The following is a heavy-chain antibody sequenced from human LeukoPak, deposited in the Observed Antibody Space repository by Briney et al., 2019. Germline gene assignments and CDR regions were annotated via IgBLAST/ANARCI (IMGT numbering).Heavy chain of an antibody. CDR3: APAPTYYDCWSGYYDY. D-gene: IGHD3-3*01. J-gene: IGHJ4*02. Sequence: GSLSLSCPASGFTFSRYAMHWVRQAAAKGLAGVAVIPYDGSNKYYADSVKGRFTISRDNSNNTLYLQMNSLRAEDTAVYYCAPAPTYYDCWSGYYDYWGQGTLVTVSS. CDR1: GFTFSRYA. CDR2: IPYDGSNK. V-gene: IGHV3-30-3*01.